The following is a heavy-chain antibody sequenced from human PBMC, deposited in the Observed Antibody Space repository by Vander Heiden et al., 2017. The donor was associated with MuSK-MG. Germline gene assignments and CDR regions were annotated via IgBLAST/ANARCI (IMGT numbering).Heavy chain of an antibody. CDR1: GFTFRSYA. CDR2: VSYDGSSA. V-gene: IGHV3-30*04. J-gene: IGHJ1*01. CDR3: AVQLDQTNEYFQH. Sequence: QVQLLEPGGGVVQPGRSLRLSLAAAGFTFRSYAMHWVRQAPGKGLEWVAVVSYDGSSAYYADSVKGRFTISRDNSKNTLYLQMNSLRTEDTAVYYCAVQLDQTNEYFQHWGQGTLVTVSS. D-gene: IGHD1-1*01.